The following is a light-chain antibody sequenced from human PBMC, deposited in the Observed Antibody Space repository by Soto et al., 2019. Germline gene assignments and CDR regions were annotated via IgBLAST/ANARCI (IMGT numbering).Light chain of an antibody. J-gene: IGKJ4*01. V-gene: IGKV3-20*01. CDR2: DAS. CDR1: QTVRNNY. CDR3: KHFGSSLT. Sequence: EFVLTPSPGTLSLSPVEIATLSCMASQTVRNNYLAWYQQKPGQAPRLLIYDASSRATGIPDRFSGRGSGTDFTLTINRLEPEDFAVYYCKHFGSSLTFGGGTKGDIK.